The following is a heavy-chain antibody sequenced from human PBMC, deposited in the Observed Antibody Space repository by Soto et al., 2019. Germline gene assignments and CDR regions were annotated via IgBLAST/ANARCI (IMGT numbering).Heavy chain of an antibody. Sequence: ASLKLSCKSSGGTFSSYAISWVREGTGQGLECMGWIIPIFGTANYAQKFQGRVTITADKSTSTAYMELSSLRSEDTAVYYCARAPRIYVWGSYRPGAYFDYWGQGTLVTVSS. CDR1: GGTFSSYA. CDR3: ARAPRIYVWGSYRPGAYFDY. D-gene: IGHD3-16*02. J-gene: IGHJ4*02. V-gene: IGHV1-69*06. CDR2: IIPIFGTA.